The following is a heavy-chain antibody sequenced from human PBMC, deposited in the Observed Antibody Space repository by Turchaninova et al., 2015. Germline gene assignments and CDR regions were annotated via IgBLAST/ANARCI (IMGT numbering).Heavy chain of an antibody. CDR1: GGSFSGYS. D-gene: IGHD2-15*01. CDR3: ARVRRIGGYCSGGSCYPFDY. J-gene: IGHJ4*02. Sequence: QVQLQQWGAGLLTPSETLSLTSAVYGGSFSGYSWSWVRHPPGQGREGMGEINQSGSTNYHPSLKSRVTISVDTSKNQFSLKLSSVTAADTAVYYCARVRRIGGYCSGGSCYPFDYWGQGTLVTVSS. V-gene: IGHV4-34*01. CDR2: INQSGST.